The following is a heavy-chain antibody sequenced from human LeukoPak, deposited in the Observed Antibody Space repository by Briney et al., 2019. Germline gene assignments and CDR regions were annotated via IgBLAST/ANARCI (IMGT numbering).Heavy chain of an antibody. D-gene: IGHD2-15*01. V-gene: IGHV3-9*03. Sequence: GGSLRLSCAASGFTFDGYAMHWVRQAPGKGQEWVSGISWNSGSIGYADPVKGRFTISRDNAKNSLYLQMNSLRAEDMALYYCAKDVSLGYCSGGSCSAHFDYWGQGTLVTVSS. CDR3: AKDVSLGYCSGGSCSAHFDY. CDR2: ISWNSGSI. J-gene: IGHJ4*02. CDR1: GFTFDGYA.